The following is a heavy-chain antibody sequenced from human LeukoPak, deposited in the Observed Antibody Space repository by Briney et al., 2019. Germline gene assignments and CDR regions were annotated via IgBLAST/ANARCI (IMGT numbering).Heavy chain of an antibody. V-gene: IGHV4-39*07. D-gene: IGHD2-21*01. CDR2: IYHSGST. Sequence: PSETLSLTCTVSGGSISSGSYYWSWIRQPAGKGLEWIGNIYHSGSTYYNPSLKSRVTISVDTSKNQFSLKLTSVTAADTAVYYCASFSYCGGDCPAYWGQGTLVTVSS. CDR3: ASFSYCGGDCPAY. J-gene: IGHJ4*02. CDR1: GGSISSGSYY.